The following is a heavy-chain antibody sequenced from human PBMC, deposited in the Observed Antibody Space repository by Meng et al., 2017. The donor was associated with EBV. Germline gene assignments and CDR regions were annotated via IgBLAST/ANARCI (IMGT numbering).Heavy chain of an antibody. CDR3: ARGYRGSSWYQGY. D-gene: IGHD6-13*01. J-gene: IGHJ4*02. V-gene: IGHV1-69*01. CDR2: IIPIFGTA. CDR1: GGSFSSYA. Sequence: QVWVVKSGAAGEKLGSSVEVSCKASGGSFSSYAISWVRQAPGQGLEWMGGIIPIFGTANYAQKFHGRVTITADESKSTAYMELSSLRSEDTAVYYCARGYRGSSWYQGYWGQGTLVTVSS.